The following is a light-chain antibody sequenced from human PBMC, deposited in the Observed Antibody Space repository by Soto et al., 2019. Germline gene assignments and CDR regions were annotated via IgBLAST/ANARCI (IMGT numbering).Light chain of an antibody. J-gene: IGKJ1*01. V-gene: IGKV1-39*01. CDR1: QSISSY. CDR3: QQYYSYPRT. Sequence: IQMTQSPSSLSSSVGDIVTITCRASQSISSYLNWYQQKPGKAPKLLIYAASSLQSGVPSRFSGSGSGTDFTLTISCLQSEDFATYYCQQYYSYPRTFGQGTKVDI. CDR2: AAS.